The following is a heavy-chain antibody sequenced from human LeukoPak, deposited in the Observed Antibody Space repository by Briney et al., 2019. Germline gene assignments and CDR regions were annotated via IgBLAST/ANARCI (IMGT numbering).Heavy chain of an antibody. Sequence: GGSLRLSCAASGFTFSSYSMNWVRQAPGKGLEWVSYISSSSSTIYYADSVKGRFTISRDNAKNSLYLQMNSLRAEDTAVYYCARGSDYAYVWGSYRYKTPFDYWGQGTLVTVSS. V-gene: IGHV3-48*01. CDR2: ISSSSSTI. CDR1: GFTFSSYS. J-gene: IGHJ4*02. CDR3: ARGSDYAYVWGSYRYKTPFDY. D-gene: IGHD3-16*02.